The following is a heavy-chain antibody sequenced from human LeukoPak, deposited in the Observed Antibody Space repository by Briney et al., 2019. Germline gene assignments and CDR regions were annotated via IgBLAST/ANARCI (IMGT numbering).Heavy chain of an antibody. CDR1: GFAFSNFG. D-gene: IGHD3-10*01. CDR3: ARDDSATYYNLAY. CDR2: IFYDGSRK. V-gene: IGHV3-33*01. J-gene: IGHJ4*02. Sequence: GTSLRLSCAASGFAFSNFGFHWVRQAPGKGLEWVAVIFYDGSRKFYADSVKGRFTISRDTSKNTLYLQLNSLRAEDTAVYYCARDDSATYYNLAYWGRGTPVTVSS.